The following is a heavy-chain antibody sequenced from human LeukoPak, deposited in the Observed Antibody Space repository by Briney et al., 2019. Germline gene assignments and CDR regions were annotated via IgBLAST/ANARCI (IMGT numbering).Heavy chain of an antibody. CDR2: IGTAGDT. CDR1: GFTFSSYD. J-gene: IGHJ4*02. CDR3: ARGKYQAMYYFDY. V-gene: IGHV3-13*01. D-gene: IGHD5-18*01. Sequence: GGSLRLPCAASGFTFSSYDMHWVRQATGKGLEWVSAIGTAGDTYYPGSVKGRFTISRENAKNSLYLQMNSLRAGDTAVYYCARGKYQAMYYFDYWGQGTLVTVSS.